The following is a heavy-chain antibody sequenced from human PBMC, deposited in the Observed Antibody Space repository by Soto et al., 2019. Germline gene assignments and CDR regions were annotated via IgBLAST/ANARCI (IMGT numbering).Heavy chain of an antibody. J-gene: IGHJ6*02. CDR1: GGSISSSSYY. CDR2: IYYSGST. V-gene: IGHV4-39*01. CDR3: ARLGGSYYYYYYGMDV. Sequence: PSETLSLTCTVSGGSISSSSYYWGWIRQPPGKGLEWIGSIYYSGSTYYNPSLKSRVTISVDTSKNQFSLKLSSVTAADTAVYYCARLGGSYYYYYYGMDVWGQGTTVTVSS. D-gene: IGHD1-26*01.